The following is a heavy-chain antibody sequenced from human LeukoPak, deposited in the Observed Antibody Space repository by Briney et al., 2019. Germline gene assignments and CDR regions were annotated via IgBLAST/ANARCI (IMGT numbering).Heavy chain of an antibody. CDR3: ARHLHYYGSYFDY. Sequence: PSQTLSLTCTVSGDSSSSGDYFWNWIRQPPGKGLEWIGYIYYSGSTNYNPSLKSRVTISVDTSKNQFSLKLSSVTAADTAVYYCARHLHYYGSYFDYWGQGTLVTVSS. CDR1: GDSSSSGDYF. V-gene: IGHV4-30-4*08. CDR2: IYYSGST. D-gene: IGHD3-10*01. J-gene: IGHJ4*02.